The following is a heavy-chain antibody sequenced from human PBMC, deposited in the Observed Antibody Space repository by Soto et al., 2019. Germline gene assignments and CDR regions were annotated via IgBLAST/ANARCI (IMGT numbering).Heavy chain of an antibody. J-gene: IGHJ6*01. CDR3: ATETTARSMDV. CDR2: MNANSGNT. Sequence: QVQLVQSGAEVKKPGASVKVSCKASGYTFTSYDINWVRQATGQGLEWMGWMNANSGNTGNAQKFQGRVTMTRNTPISTADMALRRLRSEEKAVYYRATETTARSMDVWGQRTRVTVSS. D-gene: IGHD2-21*02. V-gene: IGHV1-8*02. CDR1: GYTFTSYD.